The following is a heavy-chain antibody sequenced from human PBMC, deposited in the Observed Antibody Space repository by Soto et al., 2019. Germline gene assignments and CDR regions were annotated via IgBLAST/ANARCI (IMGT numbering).Heavy chain of an antibody. J-gene: IGHJ4*02. Sequence: GGSLRLSCGASGFTFSNYYMSWIRQAPGKGLEWVSYISSTGRTIYYADSVKGRFTVSRDNAQNSLSLKLNSLRVEDTAVYYCARSYSSGWEFDYWGQGTQVTAPQ. D-gene: IGHD6-19*01. CDR2: ISSTGRTI. V-gene: IGHV3-11*01. CDR1: GFTFSNYY. CDR3: ARSYSSGWEFDY.